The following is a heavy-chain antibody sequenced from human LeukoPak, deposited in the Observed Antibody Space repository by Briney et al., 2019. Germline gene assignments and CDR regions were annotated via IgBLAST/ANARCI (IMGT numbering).Heavy chain of an antibody. J-gene: IGHJ4*02. V-gene: IGHV4-59*01. Sequence: SETLSLTCTVSGGSISSYYWSWIRQPAGKGLEWIGYIYYSGSTNYNPSLKSRVTISVDTSKNQFSLKLSSVTAADTAVYYCARLKQWLEFDYWGQGTLVTVSS. CDR3: ARLKQWLEFDY. CDR1: GGSISSYY. CDR2: IYYSGST. D-gene: IGHD6-19*01.